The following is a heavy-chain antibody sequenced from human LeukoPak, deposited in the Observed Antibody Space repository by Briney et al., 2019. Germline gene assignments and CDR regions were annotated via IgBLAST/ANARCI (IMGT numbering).Heavy chain of an antibody. CDR3: ARSHRDYGSGSYYNRWFDP. V-gene: IGHV3-66*02. CDR1: GFTVSSNY. D-gene: IGHD3-10*01. Sequence: GGSLRLSCAASGFTVSSNYMSWVRQAPGKGLEWVSVIYSGGSTYYADSVKGRFTISRDNSKNTLYPQMNSLRAEDTAVYYCARSHRDYGSGSYYNRWFDPWGQGTLVTVSS. J-gene: IGHJ5*02. CDR2: IYSGGST.